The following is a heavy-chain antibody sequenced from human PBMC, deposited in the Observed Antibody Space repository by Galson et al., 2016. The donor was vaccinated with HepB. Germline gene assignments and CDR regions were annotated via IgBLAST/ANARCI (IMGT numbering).Heavy chain of an antibody. CDR2: ISWSSGNV. Sequence: SLRLSCAASGFTFDAYAMHWVRQAPGKVLEWVSGISWSSGNVGYADSVKGRFTISRDNAKNSLYLQMNSLRAEDTAFYYCAKAGTYSNNKGWFDPWGQGTLVTVSS. CDR3: AKAGTYSNNKGWFDP. J-gene: IGHJ5*02. D-gene: IGHD6-13*01. V-gene: IGHV3-9*01. CDR1: GFTFDAYA.